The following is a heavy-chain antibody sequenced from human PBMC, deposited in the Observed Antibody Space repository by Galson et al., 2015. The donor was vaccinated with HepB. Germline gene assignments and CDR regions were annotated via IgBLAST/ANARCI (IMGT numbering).Heavy chain of an antibody. CDR1: GYSFTSYW. J-gene: IGHJ4*02. CDR2: IDPSDSYT. Sequence: QSGAEVKKPGESLRISCTGSGYSFTSYWISWVRQMPGKGLEWMGRIDPSDSYTNYSPSFQGHVTISADKSISTAYLQWSSLKASDTAMYYCASGGVYYDSSGYYWRTHFDYWGQGTLVTVSS. D-gene: IGHD3-22*01. CDR3: ASGGVYYDSSGYYWRTHFDY. V-gene: IGHV5-10-1*01.